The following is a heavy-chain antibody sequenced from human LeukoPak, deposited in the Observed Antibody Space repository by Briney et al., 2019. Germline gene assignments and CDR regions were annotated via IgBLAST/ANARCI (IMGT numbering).Heavy chain of an antibody. CDR1: GFTFSSYA. J-gene: IGHJ5*02. V-gene: IGHV3-30-3*01. Sequence: GGSLRLSCAASGFTFSSYAMHWVRQAPGKGLEWVAVISYDGSNKYYADSVKGRFTISRDNSKNTLYLQMNSPRAEDTAVYYCAREDSSGWYRGENWFDPWGQGTLVTVSS. D-gene: IGHD6-19*01. CDR2: ISYDGSNK. CDR3: AREDSSGWYRGENWFDP.